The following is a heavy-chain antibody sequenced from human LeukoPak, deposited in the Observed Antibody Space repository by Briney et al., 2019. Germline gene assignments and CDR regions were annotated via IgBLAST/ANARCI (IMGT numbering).Heavy chain of an antibody. Sequence: PGGSLRLSCAASGFTFSSYSMNWVRQAPGKGLEWVSYISSSSSTIYYADSVKGRFTISRDNAKNSLYLQMNSLRDEDTAVYYCARDGSGWGVRYYFDYWGQGTPVTVSS. D-gene: IGHD6-19*01. V-gene: IGHV3-48*02. J-gene: IGHJ4*02. CDR3: ARDGSGWGVRYYFDY. CDR2: ISSSSSTI. CDR1: GFTFSSYS.